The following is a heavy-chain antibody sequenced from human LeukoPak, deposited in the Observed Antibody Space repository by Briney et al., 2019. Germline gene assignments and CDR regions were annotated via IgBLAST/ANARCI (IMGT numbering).Heavy chain of an antibody. CDR2: IYYSGST. CDR3: ARDYYGSGSYYLPGYYGMDV. V-gene: IGHV4-31*11. Sequence: SETLSLTCAVYGESHSKYYWSWIRQHPGKSLEWIGYIYYSGSTYYNPSLKSRVTIPVDTSKNQFSLKLSSVTAADTAVYYCARDYYGSGSYYLPGYYGMDVWGQGTTVTVSS. D-gene: IGHD3-10*01. CDR1: GESHSKYY. J-gene: IGHJ6*02.